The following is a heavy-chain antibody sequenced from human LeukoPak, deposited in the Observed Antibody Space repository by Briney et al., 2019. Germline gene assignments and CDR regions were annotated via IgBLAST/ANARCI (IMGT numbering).Heavy chain of an antibody. J-gene: IGHJ4*02. CDR2: ISYSGNT. CDR3: VTDSRFSWYYY. CDR1: GFTFNTYA. Sequence: PGGSLRLSCAASGFTFNTYAMSWVRQPPGKGLEWIGSISYSGNTDYNPSLRSRVTISADRSKNQFSLILSSVTVADTAVYYCVTDSRFSWYYYWGQGTLVTVYS. D-gene: IGHD6-13*01. V-gene: IGHV4-59*12.